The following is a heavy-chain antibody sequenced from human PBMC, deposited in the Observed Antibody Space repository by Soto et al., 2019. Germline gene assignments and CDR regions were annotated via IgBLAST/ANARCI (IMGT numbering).Heavy chain of an antibody. CDR1: GGSFSGYC. D-gene: IGHD3-3*01. CDR3: ARGRKYYDFWSGYSHPRYYFNY. Sequence: TSETLSLTCAVYGGSFSGYCWSWIRQPPGKWLEWIGEINHSGRTNYNPSLKSRVTISVDTSKSQFSLKLSSVTAADTAVYYCARGRKYYDFWSGYSHPRYYFNYWGQGXLVTVSS. J-gene: IGHJ4*02. CDR2: INHSGRT. V-gene: IGHV4-34*01.